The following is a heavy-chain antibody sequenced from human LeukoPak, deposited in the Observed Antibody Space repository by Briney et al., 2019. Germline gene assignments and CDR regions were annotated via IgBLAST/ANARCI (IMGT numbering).Heavy chain of an antibody. CDR2: TYYRSKWYN. CDR3: ARDGAAADDYYYYYGMDV. V-gene: IGHV6-1*01. D-gene: IGHD6-13*01. CDR1: GDSVSSNSAA. Sequence: SQTLSLTCAISGDSVSSNSAAWNWIRQPPSRGLEWLGRTYYRSKWYNDYAVSVKSRITINPDTSKNQFSLQLNSVTPEDTAVYYCARDGAAADDYYYYYGMDVWGQGTTVTVSS. J-gene: IGHJ6*02.